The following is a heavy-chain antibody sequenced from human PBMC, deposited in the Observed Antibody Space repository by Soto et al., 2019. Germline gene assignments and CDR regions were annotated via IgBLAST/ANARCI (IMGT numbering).Heavy chain of an antibody. CDR3: ARDVLVLSSTPYNYGMDV. J-gene: IGHJ6*01. CDR2: ISSSSSYI. D-gene: IGHD2-2*01. Sequence: PGGSLRLSCAGSGFTFSSYTMNWVRQAPGKGLEWVSSISSSSSYIYYADSGKGRFTISRDNAKNSLYLELVSLRAEDTAVYYCARDVLVLSSTPYNYGMDVWGQGTKVTVS. V-gene: IGHV3-21*01. CDR1: GFTFSSYT.